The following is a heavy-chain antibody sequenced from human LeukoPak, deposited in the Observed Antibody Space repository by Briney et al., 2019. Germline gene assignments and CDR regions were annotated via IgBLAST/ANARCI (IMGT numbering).Heavy chain of an antibody. CDR3: ARQRGSGSYYNAWALDFDY. J-gene: IGHJ4*02. V-gene: IGHV5-51*01. CDR2: IDPGDSDT. Sequence: GESLKISCKGSGYSFTSYWIGWVRQMPGKGLEWMGIIDPGDSDTRYSPSFQGQVTISADKSISTAYLQWSSLKASDTAMYYCARQRGSGSYYNAWALDFDYWGQGTLVTVSS. D-gene: IGHD3-10*01. CDR1: GYSFTSYW.